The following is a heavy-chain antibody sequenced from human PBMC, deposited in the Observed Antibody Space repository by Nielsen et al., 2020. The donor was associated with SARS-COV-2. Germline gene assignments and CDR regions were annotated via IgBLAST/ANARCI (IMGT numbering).Heavy chain of an antibody. CDR1: GYTFTSYY. Sequence: SVKVSCKASGYTFTSYYMHWVRQAPGQGLEWMGIINPSGGSTSYAQKFQGRVTMTRDTSTSTVYMELSSLRSEDTAVYFCAREAHYDILTGYRNWFDPWGQGTLVTVSS. J-gene: IGHJ5*02. V-gene: IGHV1-46*01. CDR3: AREAHYDILTGYRNWFDP. CDR2: INPSGGST. D-gene: IGHD3-9*01.